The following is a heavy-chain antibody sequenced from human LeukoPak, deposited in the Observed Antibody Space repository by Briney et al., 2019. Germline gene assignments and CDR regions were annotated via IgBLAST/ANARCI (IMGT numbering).Heavy chain of an antibody. CDR2: INHSGRT. D-gene: IGHD3-10*01. Sequence: SETLSLTCAVYGGSFSGYYWSWIRQPPGKGLEWIGEINHSGRTNYNPSLKSRVTISVDTSKNQFSLKLSSVTAADTAVYYCARDFYGSGSYFPWGQGTLVTVSS. CDR3: ARDFYGSGSYFP. CDR1: GGSFSGYY. V-gene: IGHV4-34*01. J-gene: IGHJ4*02.